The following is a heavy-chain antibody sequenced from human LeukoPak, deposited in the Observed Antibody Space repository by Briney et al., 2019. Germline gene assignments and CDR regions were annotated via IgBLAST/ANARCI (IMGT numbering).Heavy chain of an antibody. CDR3: ARDYCSSTSCPPPTNWFDP. D-gene: IGHD2-2*01. CDR2: ISSSSSYI. Sequence: PGGSLRLSCAASGFTFSSYSMNWVRQAPGKGLEWVSSISSSSSYIYYADSVKGRFTISRDNAKNSLYLQMNSLRAEDTAVYYCARDYCSSTSCPPPTNWFDPWGQGTLVTVSS. V-gene: IGHV3-21*01. CDR1: GFTFSSYS. J-gene: IGHJ5*02.